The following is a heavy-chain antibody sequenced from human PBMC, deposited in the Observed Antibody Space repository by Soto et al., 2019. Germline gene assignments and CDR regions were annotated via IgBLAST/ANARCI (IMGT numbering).Heavy chain of an antibody. CDR1: GFTFSSYW. J-gene: IGHJ6*02. D-gene: IGHD3-10*01. CDR2: INSDGSST. CDR3: ARVRLDGSGFIEGGYYYGMDV. V-gene: IGHV3-74*01. Sequence: GGSLRLSCAASGFTFSSYWMHWVRQAPGKGLVWVSRINSDGSSTSYADSVKGRFTISRDNAKNTLYLQMNSLRAEDTAVYYCARVRLDGSGFIEGGYYYGMDVWGQGTTVTVSS.